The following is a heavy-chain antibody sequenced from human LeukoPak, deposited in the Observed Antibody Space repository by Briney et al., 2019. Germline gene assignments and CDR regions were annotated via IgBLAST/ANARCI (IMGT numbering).Heavy chain of an antibody. D-gene: IGHD3-16*02. V-gene: IGHV2-70*11. J-gene: IGHJ4*02. Sequence: SGPTLVNPTQTLTLTCTFPGFSLSTSGMCVSWIRQPPGKALEWLARIDWDDDKYYSTSLKTRLTISKDTSKNQVVLTMTNMDSVDTATYYCARIRQMDDYVWGSYRPKYYFDYWGQGTLVTVSS. CDR2: IDWDDDK. CDR1: GFSLSTSGMC. CDR3: ARIRQMDDYVWGSYRPKYYFDY.